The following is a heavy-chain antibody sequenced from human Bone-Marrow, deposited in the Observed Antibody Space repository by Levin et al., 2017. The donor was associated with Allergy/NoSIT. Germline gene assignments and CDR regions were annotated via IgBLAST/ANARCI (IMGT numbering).Heavy chain of an antibody. CDR2: ISGSGGNT. J-gene: IGHJ4*02. CDR1: GFTFSSCG. Sequence: PGGSLRLSCAASGFTFSSCGMNWVRQAPGKGLEWVSGISGSGGNTHYAESVKGRFTISRDNPKRTLHLQMNSLSVEDTAVYYCAKEVSNFPVGAFEYWGQGILVTVSS. CDR3: AKEVSNFPVGAFEY. V-gene: IGHV3-23*01. D-gene: IGHD4/OR15-4a*01.